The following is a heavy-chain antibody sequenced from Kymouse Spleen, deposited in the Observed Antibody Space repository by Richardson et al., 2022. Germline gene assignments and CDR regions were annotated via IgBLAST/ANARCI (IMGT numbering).Heavy chain of an antibody. V-gene: IGHV4-34*01. CDR1: GGSFSGYY. CDR2: INHSGST. D-gene: IGHD1-26*01. J-gene: IGHJ4*02. Sequence: QVQLQQWGAGLLKPSETLSLTCAVYGGSFSGYYWSWIRQPPGKGLEWIGEINHSGSTNYNPSLKSRVTISVDTSKNQFSLKLSSVTAADTAVYYCARSGELAHFDYWGQGTLVTVSS. CDR3: ARSGELAHFDY.